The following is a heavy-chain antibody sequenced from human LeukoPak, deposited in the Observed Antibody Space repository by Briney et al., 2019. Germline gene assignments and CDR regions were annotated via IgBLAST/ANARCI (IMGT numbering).Heavy chain of an antibody. D-gene: IGHD2-15*01. J-gene: IGHJ4*02. CDR1: EFTISDHY. CDR2: TSNKADSYTT. CDR3: TRHYFSD. Sequence: WGSLRLSCAASEFTISDHYMDWVRQAPGKGLEWVGRTSNKADSYTTYYAASVKGRFTISRDDSKNLLYLQMKSLKAEDTAVYYCTRHYFSDWGQGTLVTVSS. V-gene: IGHV3-72*01.